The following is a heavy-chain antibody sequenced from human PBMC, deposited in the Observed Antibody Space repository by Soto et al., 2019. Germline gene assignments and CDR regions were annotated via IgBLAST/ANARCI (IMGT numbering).Heavy chain of an antibody. CDR3: ARDKYYGPGNRPGDYYMDV. Sequence: EVQLVESGGGLVQPGGSLRLSCAASGFTVSSNYMSWVRQAPGKGLEWVSVIYSGGSTYYADSVKGRFTISRHNSKNTLYLQMNSLRAEDTAVYYCARDKYYGPGNRPGDYYMDVWGKGTTVTVSS. D-gene: IGHD3-10*01. J-gene: IGHJ6*03. CDR1: GFTVSSNY. V-gene: IGHV3-53*04. CDR2: IYSGGST.